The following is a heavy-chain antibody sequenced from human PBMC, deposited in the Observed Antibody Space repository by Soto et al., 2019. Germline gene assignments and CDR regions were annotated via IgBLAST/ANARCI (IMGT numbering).Heavy chain of an antibody. Sequence: PSETLSLTCTVSGDSISSGDYYWSWIRQPPGKGLEWIGCIYYSGNTYYKPSLKRRFSISVDTSKNQFSLKLSSVTAADTAVYYCARGDYYGNTGPFSDAFDIWGQGTMVTVSS. CDR3: ARGDYYGNTGPFSDAFDI. D-gene: IGHD3-10*01. CDR2: IYYSGNT. J-gene: IGHJ3*02. V-gene: IGHV4-30-4*01. CDR1: GDSISSGDYY.